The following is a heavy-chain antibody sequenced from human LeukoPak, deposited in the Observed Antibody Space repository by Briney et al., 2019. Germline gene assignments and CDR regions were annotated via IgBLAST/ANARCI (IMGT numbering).Heavy chain of an antibody. Sequence: GGSLRLSCAASGFTFSSCGMNWVRQAPGKGLEWVAVIWYDGSNKYYVDSVKGRFTISRDNSKNTLYLQMNSLRAEDTAVYYCARDGMIVENAFDIWGQGTMVTVSS. V-gene: IGHV3-33*01. CDR1: GFTFSSCG. D-gene: IGHD3-22*01. CDR2: IWYDGSNK. J-gene: IGHJ3*02. CDR3: ARDGMIVENAFDI.